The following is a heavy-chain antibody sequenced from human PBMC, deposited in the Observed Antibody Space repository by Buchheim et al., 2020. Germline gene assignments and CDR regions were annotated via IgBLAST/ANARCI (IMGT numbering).Heavy chain of an antibody. V-gene: IGHV3-23*01. CDR3: AKGGVNGECCDWFGP. CDR1: GFTFSNYA. Sequence: EVQLLESGGGLVQPGDSLRLSCAASGFTFSNYAMSWVRQAPGKGLEWVSGMSGSGGSTYYADSVKGRFTISRDNSKNTLYLQMNSLRGEETAQYYGAKGGVNGECCDWFGPWGQGAL. D-gene: IGHD2-8*01. J-gene: IGHJ5*02. CDR2: MSGSGGST.